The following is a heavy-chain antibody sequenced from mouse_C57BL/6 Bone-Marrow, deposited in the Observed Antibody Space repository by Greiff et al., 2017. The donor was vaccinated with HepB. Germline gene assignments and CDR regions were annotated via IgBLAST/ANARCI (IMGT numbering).Heavy chain of an antibody. V-gene: IGHV1-55*01. D-gene: IGHD2-4*01. Sequence: QVQLQQPGAELVKPGASVKMSCKASGYTFTSYWITWVKQRPGQGLEWIGEIYPGSGSTNYNEKFKSKATLTVDTSSSTAYMQLSSLTSEDSAVYDCARRGYDYDEGLAMDYWGQGTSVTVSS. CDR2: IYPGSGST. CDR1: GYTFTSYW. J-gene: IGHJ4*01. CDR3: ARRGYDYDEGLAMDY.